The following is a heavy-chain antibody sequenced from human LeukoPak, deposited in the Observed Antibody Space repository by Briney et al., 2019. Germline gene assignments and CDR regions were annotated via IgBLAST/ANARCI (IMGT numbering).Heavy chain of an antibody. CDR3: ARDPIAAAAKGDY. CDR1: GFTFSSYS. Sequence: GGSLRLSCAASGFTFSSYSMNWVRQAPGKGLEWVSSISSSSSYIYYADSVKGRFTISRDNAKNSLYLQMNSLRAEDTAVYYCARDPIAAAAKGDYWGQGTLVTVSS. CDR2: ISSSSSYI. J-gene: IGHJ4*02. D-gene: IGHD6-13*01. V-gene: IGHV3-21*01.